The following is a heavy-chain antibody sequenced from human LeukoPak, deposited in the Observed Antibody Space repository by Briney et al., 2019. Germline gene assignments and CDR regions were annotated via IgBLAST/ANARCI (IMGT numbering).Heavy chain of an antibody. J-gene: IGHJ4*02. CDR2: ISADGSNK. V-gene: IGHV3-30*04. Sequence: RGRSLRLSCAASGFTFSSYAVNWVRQAPGKGLEWVGVISADGSNKYYADSVKGRFTISRDNSKNTVYLQMNSLRAEDTAVYYCAKDRYSSNWLGAFDYWGQGTLVTVSS. CDR3: AKDRYSSNWLGAFDY. D-gene: IGHD6-13*01. CDR1: GFTFSSYA.